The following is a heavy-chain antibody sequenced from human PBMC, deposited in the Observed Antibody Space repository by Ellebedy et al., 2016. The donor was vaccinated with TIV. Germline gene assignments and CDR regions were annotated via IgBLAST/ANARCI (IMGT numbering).Heavy chain of an antibody. J-gene: IGHJ3*02. CDR3: ARPPHTYYGGKPEEDAFDI. CDR2: ISAYNGNT. CDR1: GYTFTSYG. Sequence: ASVKVSCKASGYTFTSYGISWVRQAPGQGLEWMGWISAYNGNTNYAQKLQGRVTMTTDTSTSTAYMELRSLRSDDTAVYYCARPPHTYYGGKPEEDAFDIWGQGTMVTVSS. V-gene: IGHV1-18*01. D-gene: IGHD4-23*01.